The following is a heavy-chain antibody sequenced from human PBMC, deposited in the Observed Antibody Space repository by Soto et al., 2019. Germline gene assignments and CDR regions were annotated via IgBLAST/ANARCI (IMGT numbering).Heavy chain of an antibody. D-gene: IGHD3-10*01. CDR2: IYHSGST. V-gene: IGHV4-4*02. CDR1: GGSISSSDW. CDR3: ARDGSGSYRRFDY. Sequence: SETLSLTCDVSGGSISSSDWCSWVRQPPGKGLEWIGEIYHSGSTNYNPSLKSRVTISVDKSKNQFSLKLSSVTAADTAVYYCARDGSGSYRRFDYWGQGTLVTVSS. J-gene: IGHJ4*02.